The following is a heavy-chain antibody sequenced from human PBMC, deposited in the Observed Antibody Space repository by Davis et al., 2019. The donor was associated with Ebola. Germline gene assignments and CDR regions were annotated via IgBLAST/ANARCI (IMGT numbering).Heavy chain of an antibody. J-gene: IGHJ3*02. CDR2: INHSGST. CDR3: ARGPSYGNAFDI. D-gene: IGHD3-16*02. V-gene: IGHV4-34*01. Sequence: PSETLSLTCAVYGGSFSVYYWSWIRQPPGEGLEWIGEINHSGSTNYNPSLKSRVTISVDTSKNQFSLKLSSVTAADTAVYYCARGPSYGNAFDIWGQGTMVTVSS. CDR1: GGSFSVYY.